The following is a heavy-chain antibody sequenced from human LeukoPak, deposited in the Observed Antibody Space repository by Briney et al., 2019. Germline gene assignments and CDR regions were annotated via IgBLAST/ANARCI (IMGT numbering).Heavy chain of an antibody. D-gene: IGHD5-12*01. Sequence: SVKVSCKASGGTFSSYAISWVRQAPGQGLEWMGGIIPIFGTANYAQKFQGRVTITADESTSTAYMELSSLRSEDTAVYYCAREGYSGNQDSAFDIWGQGTMVTVSS. CDR2: IIPIFGTA. CDR3: AREGYSGNQDSAFDI. V-gene: IGHV1-69*13. CDR1: GGTFSSYA. J-gene: IGHJ3*02.